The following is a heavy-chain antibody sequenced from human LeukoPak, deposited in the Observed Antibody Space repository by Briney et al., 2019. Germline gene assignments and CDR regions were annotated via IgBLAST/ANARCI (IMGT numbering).Heavy chain of an antibody. D-gene: IGHD3-10*01. Sequence: GASVKVSCKASGYTFTTYYMHWVRQAPGQGLEWVGMINPIDGTTNSAQKFQVRVTMTTDRSTTTVYMELSSLRSEDTAVYYCARGTGSGSANWFDPWGQGTPITVSS. CDR3: ARGTGSGSANWFDP. V-gene: IGHV1-46*01. J-gene: IGHJ5*02. CDR2: INPIDGTT. CDR1: GYTFTTYY.